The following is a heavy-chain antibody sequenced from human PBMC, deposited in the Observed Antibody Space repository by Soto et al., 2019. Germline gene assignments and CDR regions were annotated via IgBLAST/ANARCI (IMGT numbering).Heavy chain of an antibody. CDR3: ARDPFSSGWFYFDY. D-gene: IGHD6-19*01. Sequence: GGSLRLSCAVSGFTFSSSSMNWVRQAPGKGLEWVSYISSSGSTIYYADSVKGRFTISRDNAKNSLYLQMNSLRDEDTAVYYCARDPFSSGWFYFDYWGQGTLVTVSS. J-gene: IGHJ4*02. CDR2: ISSSGSTI. V-gene: IGHV3-48*02. CDR1: GFTFSSSS.